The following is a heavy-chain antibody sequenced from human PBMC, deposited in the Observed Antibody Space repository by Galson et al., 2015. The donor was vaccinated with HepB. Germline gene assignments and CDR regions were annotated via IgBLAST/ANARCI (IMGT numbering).Heavy chain of an antibody. CDR3: ARHEYGAVADS. V-gene: IGHV4-59*08. CDR1: GDSVSRYY. Sequence: ETLSLTCTVSGDSVSRYYWSWIRQPPTKGLEWIGYLYYNGGTSYNPSLKSRVSISVDTSKNQFSLKLRSATAADTAVYYCARHEYGAVADSWGRGTLVTVSS. D-gene: IGHD6-19*01. J-gene: IGHJ4*02. CDR2: LYYNGGT.